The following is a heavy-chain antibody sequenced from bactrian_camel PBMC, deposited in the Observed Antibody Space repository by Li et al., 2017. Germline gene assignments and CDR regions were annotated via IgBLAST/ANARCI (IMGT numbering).Heavy chain of an antibody. D-gene: IGHD6*01. CDR1: GFRFGTSD. Sequence: VQLVESGGGSVQSGGSLELACVTSGFRFGTSDMSWVRQAPGKGLEWVSTITRRGATTYADSVKGRFTISRDNDRNAVYLEMSILKPEDTAVYYCAAAKDVRSWYRAMSAGFDYWGQGTQVTVS. V-gene: IGHV3S40*01. CDR2: ITRRGAT. J-gene: IGHJ6*01. CDR3: AAAKDVRSWYRAMSAGFDY.